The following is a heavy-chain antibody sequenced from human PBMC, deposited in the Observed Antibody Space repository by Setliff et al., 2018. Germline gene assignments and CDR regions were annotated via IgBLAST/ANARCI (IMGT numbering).Heavy chain of an antibody. CDR1: GYSISSGYN. Sequence: PSETLSLTCAVSGYSISSGYNWGWIRQPPGKGLEWIVSIYYRGSTSYNSSLKSRVSISVDTSKNQFSLNLNSVTAADTAVYYCATLTGDRGVDYWGQGRLVTVSS. J-gene: IGHJ4*02. D-gene: IGHD7-27*01. CDR2: IYYRGST. CDR3: ATLTGDRGVDY. V-gene: IGHV4-38-2*01.